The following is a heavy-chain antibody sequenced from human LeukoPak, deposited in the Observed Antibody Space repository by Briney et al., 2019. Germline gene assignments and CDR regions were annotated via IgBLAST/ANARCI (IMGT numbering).Heavy chain of an antibody. CDR2: ISSGSSYI. J-gene: IGHJ4*02. CDR1: GFTFSSSR. V-gene: IGHV3-21*01. CDR3: ARGQDLEY. Sequence: GGSLRLSCAASGFTFSSSRMNWVRQAPGQGLEWVSCISSGSSYIYYADSVKGRFTISRDNAKNSLYLQMNSLRDEDTAVYYCARGQDLEYWGQGTLVTVSS.